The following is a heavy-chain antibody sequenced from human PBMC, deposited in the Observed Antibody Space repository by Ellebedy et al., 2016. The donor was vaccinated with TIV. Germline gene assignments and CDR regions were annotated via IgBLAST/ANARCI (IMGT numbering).Heavy chain of an antibody. CDR2: VTATSGGGTT. D-gene: IGHD2-2*01. CDR1: GFTFSNYA. J-gene: IGHJ4*02. CDR3: VTDTPAPLAQIDY. V-gene: IGHV3-15*01. Sequence: GESLKISCAVSGFTFSNYAMNWVRQAPGKGLEWVGRVTATSGGGTTEYAAPVRGRFTVSRDDATNTLYLQMINLKTEDAGVYFCVTDTPAPLAQIDYWGQGTLVTVSS.